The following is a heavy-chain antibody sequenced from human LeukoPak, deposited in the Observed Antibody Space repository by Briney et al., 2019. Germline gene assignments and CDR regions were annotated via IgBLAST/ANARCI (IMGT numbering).Heavy chain of an antibody. V-gene: IGHV4-31*03. D-gene: IGHD6-13*01. CDR1: GVSISSGGYY. J-gene: IGHJ4*02. Sequence: TLSLTCTVSGVSISSGGYYWSWLRQHPGKGLEWIGYIYYSGSTYYNPSLKSRVTISVDTSKSQFSLKLSSVTAADTAVYYCARGVVRMSSSQYFFDYWGQGTLVAVSS. CDR2: IYYSGST. CDR3: ARGVVRMSSSQYFFDY.